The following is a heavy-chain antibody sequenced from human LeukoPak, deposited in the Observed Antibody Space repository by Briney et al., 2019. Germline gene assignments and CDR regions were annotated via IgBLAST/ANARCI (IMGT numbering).Heavy chain of an antibody. J-gene: IGHJ5*02. CDR3: AKDPYMTTVTPGWFDP. Sequence: GRSLRLSCAASGFTFDDYAMHWVRQAPGKGLEWVSGISWNSGSIGYADSVKGRFTISRDNAKNSLYLQMNSLRAEDTALYYCAKDPYMTTVTPGWFDPWGQGTLVTVSS. V-gene: IGHV3-9*01. CDR2: ISWNSGSI. D-gene: IGHD4-17*01. CDR1: GFTFDDYA.